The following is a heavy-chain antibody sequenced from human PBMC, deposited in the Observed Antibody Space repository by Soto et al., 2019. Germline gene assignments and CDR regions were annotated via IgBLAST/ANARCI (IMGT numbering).Heavy chain of an antibody. Sequence: ASVKVSCKASGYTFTSYGISWVRQAPGQGLEWMGWISAYNGNTNYAQKLQGRVTMTTDTSTSTAYMELRSLRSDDTAVYYCARGVIAARPDYYYGMDGWGQGTTVTVSS. J-gene: IGHJ6*02. CDR3: ARGVIAARPDYYYGMDG. D-gene: IGHD6-6*01. CDR1: GYTFTSYG. V-gene: IGHV1-18*01. CDR2: ISAYNGNT.